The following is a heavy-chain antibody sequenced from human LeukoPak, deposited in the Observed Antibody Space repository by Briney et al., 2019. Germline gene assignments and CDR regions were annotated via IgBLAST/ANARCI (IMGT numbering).Heavy chain of an antibody. CDR1: GGSISSGGYS. J-gene: IGHJ3*02. Sequence: PSETLSLTCAVSGGSISSGGYSWSWIRQPPGKGLEWIGYIYHSGSTYYNPSLKSRVTISVDRSKNQFSLKLSSVTAADTAVYYCASQSMIFWGPNAFDIWGQGTMVTVSS. CDR2: IYHSGST. V-gene: IGHV4-30-2*01. CDR3: ASQSMIFWGPNAFDI. D-gene: IGHD3-9*01.